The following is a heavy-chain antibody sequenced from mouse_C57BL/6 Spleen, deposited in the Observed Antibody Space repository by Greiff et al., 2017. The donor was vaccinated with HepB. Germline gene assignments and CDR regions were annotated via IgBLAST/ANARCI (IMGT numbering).Heavy chain of an antibody. D-gene: IGHD2-4*01. J-gene: IGHJ4*01. Sequence: QVQLKESGPGLVQPSQSLSITCTVSGFSLTSYGVHWVRQSPGKGLEWLGVIWRGGSTDYNAAFMSRLSITKDNSKSQVFFKMNSLQADDTAIYYCAKIGDYDDYAMDYWGQGTSVTVSS. CDR1: GFSLTSYG. CDR3: AKIGDYDDYAMDY. CDR2: IWRGGST. V-gene: IGHV2-5*01.